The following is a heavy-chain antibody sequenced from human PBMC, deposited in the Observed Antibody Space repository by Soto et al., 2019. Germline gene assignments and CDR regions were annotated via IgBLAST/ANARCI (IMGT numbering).Heavy chain of an antibody. CDR3: ARVGNYYGMEV. J-gene: IGHJ6*02. Sequence: GGSLRLSCAASGFTCSSYGMHWVRQAPGKGLEWVAVIWYDGSNKYYADSVKGRFTISRDNSKNTLYLQMNSLRAEDTAVYYCARVGNYYGMEVWGQGTMVTVSS. CDR1: GFTCSSYG. D-gene: IGHD7-27*01. CDR2: IWYDGSNK. V-gene: IGHV3-33*01.